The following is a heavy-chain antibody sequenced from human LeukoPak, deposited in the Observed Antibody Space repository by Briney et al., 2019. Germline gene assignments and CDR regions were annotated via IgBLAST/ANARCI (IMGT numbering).Heavy chain of an antibody. J-gene: IGHJ4*02. CDR1: GDSINYYY. D-gene: IGHD2-15*01. V-gene: IGHV4-59*01. Sequence: PSETLSLTCTVSGDSINYYYWSWIRQSPGKGLEWVGYVYYNGSTKYNPSLKSRVTISVDMSKNQFSLKVSSVPAADTAIYYCARKGGHFDYSGQGTLVTVSS. CDR2: VYYNGST. CDR3: ARKGGHFDY.